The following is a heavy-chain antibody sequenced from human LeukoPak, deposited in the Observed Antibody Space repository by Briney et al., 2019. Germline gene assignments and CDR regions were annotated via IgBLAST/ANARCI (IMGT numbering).Heavy chain of an antibody. CDR1: GFTFSSYW. J-gene: IGHJ4*02. V-gene: IGHV3-72*01. CDR2: TRNKARSYTT. Sequence: GGSLRLSCAASGFTFSSYWMNWARQAPGKGLEWVGRTRNKARSYTTDYAASVKGRFTISRDASKNSVYLQMNSLKTEDTAVYYCARTYYDILTGIRDFDYWGQGTLVTVSS. D-gene: IGHD3-9*01. CDR3: ARTYYDILTGIRDFDY.